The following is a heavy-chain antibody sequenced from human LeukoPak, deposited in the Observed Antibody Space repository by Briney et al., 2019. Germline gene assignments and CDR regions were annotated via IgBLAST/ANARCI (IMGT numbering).Heavy chain of an antibody. CDR1: GYTFTSNY. CDR2: IYPRDGST. CDR3: ARDQEGFDY. J-gene: IGHJ4*02. V-gene: IGHV1-46*01. Sequence: ASVKVSCKASGYTFTSNYIHWVRQAPGQGLEWMGMIYPRDGSTSYAQKFQGRVTVTRDTSTSTVHMELSGLRSEDTAVYYCARDQEGFDYWGQGTVVTVSS.